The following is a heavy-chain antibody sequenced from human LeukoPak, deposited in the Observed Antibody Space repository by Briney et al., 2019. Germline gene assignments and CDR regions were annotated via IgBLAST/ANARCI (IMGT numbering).Heavy chain of an antibody. CDR3: ASSGYSSGWYTGGYFDY. CDR2: ISGSGGST. J-gene: IGHJ4*02. CDR1: GFTFSSYA. D-gene: IGHD6-19*01. Sequence: QAGGSLRLSCAASGFTFSSYAMSWVRQAPGKGLEWVSDISGSGGSTYYADSVKGRFTISRDNSKNTLYLQMNSLRAEDTAVYYCASSGYSSGWYTGGYFDYWGQGTLVTVAS. V-gene: IGHV3-23*01.